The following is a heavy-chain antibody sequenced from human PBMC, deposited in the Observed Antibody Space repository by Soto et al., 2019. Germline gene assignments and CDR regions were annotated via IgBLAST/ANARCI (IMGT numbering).Heavy chain of an antibody. CDR2: ISWNSGSI. V-gene: IGHV3-9*01. D-gene: IGHD3-22*01. J-gene: IGHJ3*02. CDR3: AKVSTSQTTYYDRSTYYGAFDI. CDR1: GFTFDDYA. Sequence: EVQLVESGGGLVQPGRSLRLSCAASGFTFDDYAMNWVRQAPGKGLEWVSGISWNSGSIAYADSVKGRFTISRDNAKNSLYLQMNSLRADDTALYYCAKVSTSQTTYYDRSTYYGAFDIWGQGTMVTVSS.